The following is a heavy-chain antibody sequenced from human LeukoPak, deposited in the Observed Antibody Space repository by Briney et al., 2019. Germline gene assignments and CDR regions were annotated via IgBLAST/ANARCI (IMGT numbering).Heavy chain of an antibody. Sequence: GGSLRLSCSASEFTISSYWMHWVRQAPGKGLVWVSRINPAGSVTNHADSVRGRFTISRDTATNTLYLEMNSLRAEDTAVYYCSRDFVGAEDYWGQGTLVTVSS. V-gene: IGHV3-74*01. CDR3: SRDFVGAEDY. J-gene: IGHJ4*02. D-gene: IGHD3-16*01. CDR2: INPAGSVT. CDR1: EFTISSYW.